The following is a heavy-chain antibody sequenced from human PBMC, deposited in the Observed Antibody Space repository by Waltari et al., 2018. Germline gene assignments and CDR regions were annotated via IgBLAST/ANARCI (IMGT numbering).Heavy chain of an antibody. V-gene: IGHV5-51*01. Sequence: EVQLVQSGAEVKKPGESLKISCKGSGYSFTRYWIGWVRQMTGKGLEWMVFIYPGDPETRYSPSFQGQVTISADKSISTAYLQWSSLKASDTAMYYCARLEGVVHWFDPWGQGTLVTVSS. J-gene: IGHJ5*02. CDR3: ARLEGVVHWFDP. CDR2: IYPGDPET. CDR1: GYSFTRYW.